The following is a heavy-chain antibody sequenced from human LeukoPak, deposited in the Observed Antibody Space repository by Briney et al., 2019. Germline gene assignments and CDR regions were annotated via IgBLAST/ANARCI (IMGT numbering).Heavy chain of an antibody. CDR3: ARADSSSWYFGNDY. D-gene: IGHD6-13*01. CDR1: GFTFSSYS. V-gene: IGHV4-59*08. J-gene: IGHJ4*02. Sequence: GSLRLPCAVSGFTFSSYSMSWIRQPPGKGLEWIGYIYYSGSIKYNSSLKSRVTISVDTSKNQISLKLRSVTAADTAVYYCARADSSSWYFGNDYWGQGTLVTVSS. CDR2: IYYSGSI.